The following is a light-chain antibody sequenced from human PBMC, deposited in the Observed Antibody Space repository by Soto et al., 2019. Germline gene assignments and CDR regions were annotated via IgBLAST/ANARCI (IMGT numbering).Light chain of an antibody. J-gene: IGLJ3*02. CDR2: EVF. CDR1: SSDVGTNKY. V-gene: IGLV2-14*01. Sequence: QSALTQPASVSGSPGQSITISCTGTSSDVGTNKYVSWYQQHPGKAPQLIMYEVFNRPSGVSNRFSVSKSGNTASLTISGLQAEDEADYYCSSYTPTTWVFGGGTKLTVL. CDR3: SSYTPTTWV.